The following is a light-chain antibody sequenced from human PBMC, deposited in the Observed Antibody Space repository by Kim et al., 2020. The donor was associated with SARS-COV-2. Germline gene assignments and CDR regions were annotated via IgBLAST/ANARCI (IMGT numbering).Light chain of an antibody. Sequence: ETVLTQSPATLSLSPGETATLSCRASQTVSNHLAWYQQKPGQAPRLLIYGASNRATGIPARFSGSGSGTDFTLTISSLEPEDFAVYYCQQRTNRITFGQGTRLEIK. J-gene: IGKJ5*01. V-gene: IGKV3-11*01. CDR1: QTVSNH. CDR3: QQRTNRIT. CDR2: GAS.